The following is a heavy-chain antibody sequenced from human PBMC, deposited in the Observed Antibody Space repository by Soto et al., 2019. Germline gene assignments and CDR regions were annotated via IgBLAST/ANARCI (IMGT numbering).Heavy chain of an antibody. CDR2: ISAYNVNT. CDR1: GYTFTSYG. J-gene: IGHJ6*02. Sequence: QVQLVQSGAGVKKPGASVKVSCKASGYTFTSYGISWVRQAPGQGLEWMGWISAYNVNTNYAQKLQGRVTMTTDTSTSTAYMELRSLRSDDTAVYYCARESGYYGSGSYSPYYYGMDVWGQGTTVTVSS. D-gene: IGHD3-10*01. V-gene: IGHV1-18*01. CDR3: ARESGYYGSGSYSPYYYGMDV.